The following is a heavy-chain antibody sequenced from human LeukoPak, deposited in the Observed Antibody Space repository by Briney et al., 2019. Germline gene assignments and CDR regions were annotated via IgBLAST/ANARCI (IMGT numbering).Heavy chain of an antibody. CDR2: VSSSSSYI. Sequence: GGSLRLSCAASGFIFSTYNMNWVRQSPGKGLEWISSVSSSSSYIYYIDSVKGRFTISRDNAKNSLYLQMNSLRAEDTAVYYCARDRSSGALGYWGQGTLVTVSS. V-gene: IGHV3-21*01. CDR3: ARDRSSGALGY. CDR1: GFIFSTYN. J-gene: IGHJ4*02. D-gene: IGHD3-22*01.